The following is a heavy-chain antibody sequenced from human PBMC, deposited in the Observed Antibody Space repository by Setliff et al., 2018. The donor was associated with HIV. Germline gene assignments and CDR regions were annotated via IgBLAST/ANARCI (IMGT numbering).Heavy chain of an antibody. CDR2: ISTYNGNT. CDR1: GYTFTSYG. V-gene: IGHV1-18*01. J-gene: IGHJ3*02. D-gene: IGHD1-20*01. Sequence: ASVKVSCKASGYTFTSYGISWVRQAPGQGLEWMGWISTYNGNTNYAQKFQGRVTMTTDTSTSTAYMELRSLKSDDTAVYYCARDRTPSYSWNDSDAFDIWGQGTMVTVSS. CDR3: ARDRTPSYSWNDSDAFDI.